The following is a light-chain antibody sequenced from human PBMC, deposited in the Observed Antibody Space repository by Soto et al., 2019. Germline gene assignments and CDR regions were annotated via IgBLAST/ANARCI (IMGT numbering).Light chain of an antibody. Sequence: EIVLTQSPATLSLSPGERATLSCRASQSVSSYLAWYQQKPGQAPRLLIYDASNRATGIPARFSGSGSGTDFNLTITTLEPDAFAVSYCQPRSNGWLTFGGGTKVDI. CDR3: QPRSNGWLT. CDR2: DAS. J-gene: IGKJ4*01. CDR1: QSVSSY. V-gene: IGKV3-11*01.